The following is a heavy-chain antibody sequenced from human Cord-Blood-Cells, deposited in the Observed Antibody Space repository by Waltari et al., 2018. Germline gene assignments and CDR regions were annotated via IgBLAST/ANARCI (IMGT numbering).Heavy chain of an antibody. D-gene: IGHD3-10*01. V-gene: IGHV1-24*01. J-gene: IGHJ4*02. CDR3: AATGFEFGELL. Sequence: QVQLVQSGAEVKKPGASVKVSCKVSGYTLTELSMHWVRQAHGKGLEGLGGLGPEDGETHYPQKFQGRVTMTEDTSTDTAYMELSSLRSEDTAVYYCAATGFEFGELLWGQGTLVTVSS. CDR2: LGPEDGET. CDR1: GYTLTELS.